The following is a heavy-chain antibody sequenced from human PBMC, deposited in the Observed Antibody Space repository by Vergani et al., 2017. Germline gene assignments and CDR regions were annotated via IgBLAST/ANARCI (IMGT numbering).Heavy chain of an antibody. Sequence: EVQLVESGGGLVKPGGSLRLYCAASGFTFSSYSMNWVRQAPGKGLEWVSSISSSSSYIYYADSVKGRFNISRDNAKHSLYLQMNSLRAEDTAVYYCARDHCSSTSCYRSFDYWGQGTLVTVSS. D-gene: IGHD2-2*01. CDR3: ARDHCSSTSCYRSFDY. V-gene: IGHV3-21*01. J-gene: IGHJ4*02. CDR2: ISSSSSYI. CDR1: GFTFSSYS.